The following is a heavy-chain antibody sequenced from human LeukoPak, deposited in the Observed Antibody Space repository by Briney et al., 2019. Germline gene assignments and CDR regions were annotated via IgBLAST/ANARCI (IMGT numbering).Heavy chain of an antibody. V-gene: IGHV4-34*01. D-gene: IGHD4-17*01. Sequence: SETLSLTCAVYGGSFSGYYWSWIRQPPGKGLEWIGEINHSGSTNYNPSLKSRVTISVDTSKNQFSLKLSSVTAADTAVYYCARPNDYESLFDYWGQGTLVTVSS. CDR3: ARPNDYESLFDY. J-gene: IGHJ4*02. CDR2: INHSGST. CDR1: GGSFSGYY.